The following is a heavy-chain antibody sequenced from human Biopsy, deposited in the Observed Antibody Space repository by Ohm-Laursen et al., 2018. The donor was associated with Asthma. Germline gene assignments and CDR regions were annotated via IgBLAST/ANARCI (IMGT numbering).Heavy chain of an antibody. Sequence: GPSVKVSCKSLGGTFNTYVIGWVRQAPGHGLGWMGGINFVFGTTTYPQKFQDRVTITADDSTSTVYMELSSLRSEDTAVYYCARKAGSCISRTCYSLDFWGQGTLVTVSS. V-gene: IGHV1-69*01. CDR2: INFVFGTT. CDR3: ARKAGSCISRTCYSLDF. D-gene: IGHD2-2*01. J-gene: IGHJ4*02. CDR1: GGTFNTYV.